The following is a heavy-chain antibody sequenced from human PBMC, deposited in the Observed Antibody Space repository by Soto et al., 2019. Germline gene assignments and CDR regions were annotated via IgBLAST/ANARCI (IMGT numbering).Heavy chain of an antibody. V-gene: IGHV4-31*03. D-gene: IGHD2-21*02. J-gene: IGHJ5*02. CDR3: ARSGVTGIVIPSHWFDP. CDR1: GDPIGVVCY. CDR2: ISSSGST. Sequence: ASETLSLTCTVSGDPIGVVCYWSFIRQFPGRGLEWIGCISSSGSTYYNPALNNRISLSLDTSQNQFSLKLLSVTAADTAIYYCARSGVTGIVIPSHWFDPWGQGTLVTVSS.